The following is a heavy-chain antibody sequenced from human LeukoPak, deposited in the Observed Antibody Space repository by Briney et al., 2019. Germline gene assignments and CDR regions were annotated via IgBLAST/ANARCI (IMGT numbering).Heavy chain of an antibody. CDR3: ARGYYYGSGSYYNVVGEFDY. CDR1: GYTFTSYG. D-gene: IGHD3-10*01. CDR2: ISAYNGNT. J-gene: IGHJ4*02. V-gene: IGHV1-18*01. Sequence: GASVKVSCKASGYTFTSYGFSWVRQAPGQGLEWMGWISAYNGNTNYAQKLQGRVTMTTDTSTSTAYMELRSLRSDDTAVYYCARGYYYGSGSYYNVVGEFDYWGQGTLVTVSS.